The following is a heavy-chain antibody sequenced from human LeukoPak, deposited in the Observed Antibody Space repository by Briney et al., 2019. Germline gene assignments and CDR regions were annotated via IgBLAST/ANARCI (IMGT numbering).Heavy chain of an antibody. CDR3: ARVYCSGGSCYGYLDY. CDR2: ISSGSSYI. J-gene: IGHJ4*02. V-gene: IGHV3-21*01. Sequence: GGSLRLSCAASGFTFSSYSMNWVRQAPGKGLEWVSSISSGSSYIYYADSVKGRLTISRDNAKNSLNLQMNSLRAEDTAVYYCARVYCSGGSCYGYLDYWGQGTLVTVSS. CDR1: GFTFSSYS. D-gene: IGHD2-15*01.